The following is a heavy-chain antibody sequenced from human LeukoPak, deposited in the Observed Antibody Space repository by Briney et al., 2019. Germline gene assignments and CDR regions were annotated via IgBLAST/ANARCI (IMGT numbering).Heavy chain of an antibody. Sequence: PGGSLRLSCAASGFTFSSYGMHWVRQAPGKGLEWVAVISYDGSNKYYADSVKGRFTISRDNSKNTLYLQMNSLRAEDTAVYYCAKDVGRGSGYWGQGTLVTVSS. CDR3: AKDVGRGSGY. CDR2: ISYDGSNK. V-gene: IGHV3-30*18. J-gene: IGHJ4*02. D-gene: IGHD1-26*01. CDR1: GFTFSSYG.